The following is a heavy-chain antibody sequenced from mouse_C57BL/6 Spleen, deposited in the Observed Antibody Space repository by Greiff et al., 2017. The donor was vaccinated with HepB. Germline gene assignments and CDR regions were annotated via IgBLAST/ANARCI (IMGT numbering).Heavy chain of an antibody. CDR3: TRGGDTRGDY. D-gene: IGHD3-3*01. V-gene: IGHV1-15*01. J-gene: IGHJ2*01. Sequence: QVQLKQSGAELVRPGASVTLSCKASGYTFTDYEMHWVKQTPVHGLEWIGAIDPETGGTAYNQKFKGKAILTADKSSSTAYMELRGLTSEDSAVYYCTRGGDTRGDYWGQGTTLTVSS. CDR2: IDPETGGT. CDR1: GYTFTDYE.